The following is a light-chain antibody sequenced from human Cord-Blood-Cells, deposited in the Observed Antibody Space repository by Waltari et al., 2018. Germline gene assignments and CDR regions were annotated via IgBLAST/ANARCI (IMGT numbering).Light chain of an antibody. J-gene: IGKJ3*01. CDR1: QSMSSY. Sequence: DIQMTQSPSSLSASVGDRVTITCRASQSMSSYLNWYQQKPGKAPKLLIYAASSLQSGVPSSFRGSGSGTDVSLTISSLQTNDCATYDCQQSYSTPKFGPGTKVY. CDR3: QQSYSTPK. V-gene: IGKV1-39*01. CDR2: AAS.